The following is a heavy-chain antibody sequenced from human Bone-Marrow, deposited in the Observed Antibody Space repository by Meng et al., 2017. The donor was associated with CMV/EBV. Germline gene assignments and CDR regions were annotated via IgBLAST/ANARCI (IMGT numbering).Heavy chain of an antibody. Sequence: EVQLVESGXGLVQPGGSLRLSCAASGFTVSSNYMSWVRQAPGKGLEWVSVIYSGGSTYYADSVKGRFTISRDNAKNTLYLQMSDLRADDSAVYYCIRDLVGNRDEWGQGTLVTVSS. V-gene: IGHV3-66*01. CDR2: IYSGGST. CDR3: IRDLVGNRDE. CDR1: GFTVSSNY. J-gene: IGHJ4*02. D-gene: IGHD5-24*01.